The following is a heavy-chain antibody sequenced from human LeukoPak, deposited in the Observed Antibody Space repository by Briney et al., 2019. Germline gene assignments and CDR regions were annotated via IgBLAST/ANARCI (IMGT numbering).Heavy chain of an antibody. J-gene: IGHJ4*02. CDR3: VKSPAGIPFY. CDR1: GFTFSSYG. V-gene: IGHV3-30*18. Sequence: GRSLRLSCAASGFTFSSYGMHWVRQAPGKGLEWVAVISYDGSNKYYADSVKGRFTISRDNSKNTLYLQMNSLRAEDTAVYYCVKSPAGIPFYWGQGTLVTVSS. D-gene: IGHD2-15*01. CDR2: ISYDGSNK.